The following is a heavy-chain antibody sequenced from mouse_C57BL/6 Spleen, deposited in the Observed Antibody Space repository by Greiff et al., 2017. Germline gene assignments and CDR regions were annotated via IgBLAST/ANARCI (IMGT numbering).Heavy chain of an antibody. CDR1: GYAFSSSW. CDR3: ARALTTVLSTYFDY. CDR2: IYPGDGDT. Sequence: QVQLQQSGPELVKPGASVKISCKASGYAFSSSWMNWVKQRPGKGLEWIGRIYPGDGDTNYNGKFKGKATLTADKSSSTAYMELSRLTSESAAVYFSARALTTVLSTYFDYWGQGTTLTVSS. J-gene: IGHJ2*01. V-gene: IGHV1-82*01. D-gene: IGHD1-1*01.